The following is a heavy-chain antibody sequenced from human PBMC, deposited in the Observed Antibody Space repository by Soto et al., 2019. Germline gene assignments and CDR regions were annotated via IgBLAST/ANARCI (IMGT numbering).Heavy chain of an antibody. CDR3: ARDHVARIAAAGADWFDP. CDR2: ISSDSSYR. CDR1: GFIFSHYT. Sequence: EVQLVESGGGLVKPGGSLRLSCAASGFIFSHYTMNWVRQAPGKGLEWVASISSDSSYRYYADSMKGRFTIPRDNARSSLYLQMNSLRAEDTAIYYCARDHVARIAAAGADWFDPWGQGTLVTVSP. V-gene: IGHV3-21*01. J-gene: IGHJ5*02. D-gene: IGHD6-13*01.